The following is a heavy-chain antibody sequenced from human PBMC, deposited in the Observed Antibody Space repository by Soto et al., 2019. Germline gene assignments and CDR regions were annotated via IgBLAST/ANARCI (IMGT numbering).Heavy chain of an antibody. CDR1: GFTFSNYP. J-gene: IGHJ4*02. V-gene: IGHV3-23*01. Sequence: EVQVSESGGGLVQPGGSLRLSCATSGFTFSNYPMNWVRQAPGKGLEWVSGISAGGDRTYYADSVKGRFTIFRDNSKNSVSLRMNSLRVEDTPVYYCARRVWGQGTQVTVSS. CDR3: ARRV. CDR2: ISAGGDRT.